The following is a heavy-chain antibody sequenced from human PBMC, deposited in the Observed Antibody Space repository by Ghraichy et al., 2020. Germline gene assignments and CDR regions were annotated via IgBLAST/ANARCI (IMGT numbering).Heavy chain of an antibody. CDR1: GGSFSGYY. J-gene: IGHJ4*02. V-gene: IGHV4-34*01. D-gene: IGHD6-13*01. CDR3: ARGVGSSGPL. CDR2: INHSGST. Sequence: SQTLSLTCAVYGGSFSGYYWSWIRQPPGKGLEWIGEINHSGSTNYNPSLKSRVTISVDTSKNQFSLKLSSVPAADTAVYYCARGVGSSGPLWGQGTLVTVSS.